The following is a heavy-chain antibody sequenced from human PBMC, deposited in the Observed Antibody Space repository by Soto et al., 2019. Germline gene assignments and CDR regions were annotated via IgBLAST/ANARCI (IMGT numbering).Heavy chain of an antibody. Sequence: RGESLKISCKGSGYSFTSYWIGWVRQMPGKGLEWMGIIYPGDSDTRYSPSFQGQVTISADKSISTAYLQWSSLKASDTAMYYCARVRHIVVVTAKNWFDPWGQGTLVTVSS. CDR3: ARVRHIVVVTAKNWFDP. D-gene: IGHD2-21*02. J-gene: IGHJ5*02. CDR2: IYPGDSDT. CDR1: GYSFTSYW. V-gene: IGHV5-51*01.